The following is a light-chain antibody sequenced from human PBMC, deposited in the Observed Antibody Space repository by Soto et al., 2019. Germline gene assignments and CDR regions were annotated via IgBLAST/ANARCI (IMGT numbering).Light chain of an antibody. CDR2: DAS. Sequence: IVLILFPSTLSLSHGERATLSCRASESVGRHLAWYHQKPGQAPKLLIFDASTRATGVPARFSGCGSGTEFTLTVSSLQSEDIAVYFCQQYNNWPPTFGQGTKVEIK. CDR1: ESVGRH. J-gene: IGKJ1*01. CDR3: QQYNNWPPT. V-gene: IGKV3-15*01.